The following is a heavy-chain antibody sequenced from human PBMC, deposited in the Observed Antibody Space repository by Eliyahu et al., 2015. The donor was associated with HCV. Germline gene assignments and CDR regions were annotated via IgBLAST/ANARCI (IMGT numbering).Heavy chain of an antibody. CDR1: GYIFTSYW. V-gene: IGHV5-10-1*03. CDR3: ARHRGGGSSGHYIKAFDI. Sequence: EVHLVQSGAEVKKPGESLRIYCKGSGYIFTSYWINWLRQMPGXGLEWMGGIXPSXXYADYSPSFQGHVTLSVDKSISTAYLQWSSLKASDIAMYYCARHRGGGSSGHYIKAFDIWGQGTRVTVSS. CDR2: IXPSXXYA. J-gene: IGHJ3*02. D-gene: IGHD6-19*01.